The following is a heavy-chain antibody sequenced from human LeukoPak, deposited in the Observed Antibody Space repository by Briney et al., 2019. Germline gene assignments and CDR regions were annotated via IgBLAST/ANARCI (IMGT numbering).Heavy chain of an antibody. J-gene: IGHJ4*02. CDR3: AKPSWDFGYSSSWPFDY. D-gene: IGHD6-13*01. V-gene: IGHV3-23*01. CDR2: ISGSGGST. Sequence: GGSLRLSCAASGFTFSSYAMSWVRQAPGKGLEWVSAISGSGGSTYYADSVKGRFTISRDNSKNTLYLQMNSLRAEDTAVYYCAKPSWDFGYSSSWPFDYWGQGTLVTVSS. CDR1: GFTFSSYA.